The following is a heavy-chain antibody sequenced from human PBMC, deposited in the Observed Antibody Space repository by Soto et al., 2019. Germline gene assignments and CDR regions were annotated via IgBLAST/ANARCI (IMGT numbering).Heavy chain of an antibody. Sequence: QVQLVQSGAEVKKPGSSVKVSCKASGGTFSSYTISWVRQAPGQGLEWMGRIIPILGIANYAQKFQGRVTITADKSTSTAYMELSSLRSEDTAVYYCARGPYVNGAGIFDYWGQGTLVTVSS. V-gene: IGHV1-69*02. CDR2: IIPILGIA. D-gene: IGHD1-26*01. J-gene: IGHJ4*02. CDR3: ARGPYVNGAGIFDY. CDR1: GGTFSSYT.